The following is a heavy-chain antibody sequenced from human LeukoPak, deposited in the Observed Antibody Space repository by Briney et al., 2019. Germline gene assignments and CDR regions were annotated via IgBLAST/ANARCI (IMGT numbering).Heavy chain of an antibody. J-gene: IGHJ4*02. CDR1: GGTFSSYA. D-gene: IGHD2-15*01. Sequence: SVKVSCKASGGTFSSYAISWARQAPGQGLEWMGRIIPILGIANYAQKFQGRVTITADKSTSTAYMELSSLRSEDTAVYYCVSVVVAATGCYFDYWGQGTLVTVSS. CDR3: VSVVVAATGCYFDY. V-gene: IGHV1-69*04. CDR2: IIPILGIA.